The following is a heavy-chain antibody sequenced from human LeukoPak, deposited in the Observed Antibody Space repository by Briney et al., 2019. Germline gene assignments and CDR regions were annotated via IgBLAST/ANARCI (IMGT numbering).Heavy chain of an antibody. CDR3: ARVFDS. Sequence: SETLSLTCTVSGGVASTSDYYWGWIRQSPGKGLEWIGDIFYTGKTNYNPSLKSRATISLDTSKNQFSLRLTSVTAADTAVYFCARVFDSWGQGKLVTVSS. CDR2: IFYTGKT. V-gene: IGHV4-39*07. J-gene: IGHJ4*02. CDR1: GGVASTSDYY.